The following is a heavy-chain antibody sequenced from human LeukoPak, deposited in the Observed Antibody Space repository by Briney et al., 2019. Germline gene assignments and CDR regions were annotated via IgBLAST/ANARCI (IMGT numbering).Heavy chain of an antibody. CDR3: ASSTYYYCSGSNLFDY. Sequence: PSETLSLTCTVSGGSISTSYWSWIRQPPGKGLEWIGETNHSGSTNYNPSLKSRVTISVDTSKNQFSLKLSSVTAADTAVYYCASSTYYYCSGSNLFDYWGQGTLVTVSS. V-gene: IGHV4-34*01. CDR2: TNHSGST. D-gene: IGHD3-10*01. CDR1: GGSISTSY. J-gene: IGHJ4*02.